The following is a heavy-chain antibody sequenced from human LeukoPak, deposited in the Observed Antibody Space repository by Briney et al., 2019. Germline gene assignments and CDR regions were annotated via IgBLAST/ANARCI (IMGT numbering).Heavy chain of an antibody. CDR3: AREMGDREFYFDY. J-gene: IGHJ4*02. CDR2: IIPIGDVT. D-gene: IGHD3-10*01. V-gene: IGHV1-69*10. CDR1: GGTFSNFA. Sequence: GASVKVSCKASGGTFSNFAFSWVRQAPGQGLEWVGQIIPIGDVTSYAQNFKGRVTITADESTTTAYMELSSLRSEDTAVYYCAREMGDREFYFDYWGQGTLVTVSS.